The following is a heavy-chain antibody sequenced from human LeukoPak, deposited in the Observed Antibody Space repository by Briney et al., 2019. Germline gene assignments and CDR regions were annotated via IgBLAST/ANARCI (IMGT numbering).Heavy chain of an antibody. CDR1: GDSISSTSFY. CDR2: IHPSGTT. CDR3: ARGQDAFKTGY. J-gene: IGHJ4*02. Sequence: TLSLTCTVSGDSISSTSFYWGWIRQHPGKGLEWIGYIHPSGTTDYNPSLMSRVTMSLDTSQNQFSLKLTSVTAADTAIYYCARGQDAFKTGYWGQGTLVTVSS. V-gene: IGHV4-31*03. D-gene: IGHD5-24*01.